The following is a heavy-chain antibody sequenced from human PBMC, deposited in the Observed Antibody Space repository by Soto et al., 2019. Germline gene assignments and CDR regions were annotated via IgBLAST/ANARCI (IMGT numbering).Heavy chain of an antibody. CDR2: ISSDGTTT. CDR1: GFTFTKYW. V-gene: IGHV3-74*01. CDR3: AIQDCTNDVCLEAAVTVRGALEY. D-gene: IGHD2-8*01. J-gene: IGHJ4*02. Sequence: EVQLVESGGGLVQPGEALRLSCAASGFTFTKYWMHWVRLAPGKGPVWVSYISSDGTTTDYADSVKGRFTISRDNANNMLYLQMDSLRVEDTAVYYCAIQDCTNDVCLEAAVTVRGALEYWGQGAQVTVSS.